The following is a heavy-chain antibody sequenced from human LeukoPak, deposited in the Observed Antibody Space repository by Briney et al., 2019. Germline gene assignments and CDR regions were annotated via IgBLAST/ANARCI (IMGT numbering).Heavy chain of an antibody. J-gene: IGHJ4*02. CDR2: IYYSGST. CDR3: ARYPMTYCSSSSCTDY. CDR1: DGSISGDY. D-gene: IGHD2-2*01. V-gene: IGHV4-59*08. Sequence: SETLSLTCTVSDGSISGDYWSWIRQSLQGLEWIGCIYYSGSTNYNPSLKSRVTISVDTSKNQFSLKLSSVTAADTAVYYCARYPMTYCSSSSCTDYWGQGTLVTVSS.